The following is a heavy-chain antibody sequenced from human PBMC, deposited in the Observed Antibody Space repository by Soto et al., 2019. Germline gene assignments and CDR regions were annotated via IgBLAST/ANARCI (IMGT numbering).Heavy chain of an antibody. CDR2: IYYSGST. V-gene: IGHV4-59*01. J-gene: IGHJ3*02. CDR3: ARRYGSAFDI. D-gene: IGHD3-10*01. CDR1: GGSISSYY. Sequence: SGTLSLTCTVSGGSISSYYWSWIRQPPGKGLEWIGYIYYSGSTNYNPSLKSRVTISVDTSKNQFSLKLSSVTAADTAVYYCARRYGSAFDIWGQGTMVT.